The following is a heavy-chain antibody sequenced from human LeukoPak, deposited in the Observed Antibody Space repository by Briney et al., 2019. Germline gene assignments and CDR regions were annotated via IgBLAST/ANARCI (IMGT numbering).Heavy chain of an antibody. Sequence: SETLSLTCAVYGGSFSGYYWSWLRQPPGKGLEWIGEINHSGSTNYNPSLKSRVTISVDTSKNQFSLKLSSVTAADTAVYYCARVGPYSGSYHRYWFDPWGQGTLVTVSS. D-gene: IGHD1-26*01. CDR1: GGSFSGYY. CDR3: ARVGPYSGSYHRYWFDP. V-gene: IGHV4-34*01. J-gene: IGHJ5*02. CDR2: INHSGST.